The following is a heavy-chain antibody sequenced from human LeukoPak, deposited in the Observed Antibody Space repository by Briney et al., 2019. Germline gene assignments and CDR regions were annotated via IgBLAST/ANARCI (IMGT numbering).Heavy chain of an antibody. J-gene: IGHJ4*02. CDR2: VSRSGGTT. Sequence: PGGSLRLSCAASGFTVSSNYMNWVRQAPGKGLEWVSYVSRSGGTTYYADSVKGRFTISRDNAKNLLYLQMNSLRDEDTAVYYCARDTIYSSGWYYFDYWGQGTLVTVSS. V-gene: IGHV3-48*02. CDR3: ARDTIYSSGWYYFDY. CDR1: GFTVSSNY. D-gene: IGHD6-19*01.